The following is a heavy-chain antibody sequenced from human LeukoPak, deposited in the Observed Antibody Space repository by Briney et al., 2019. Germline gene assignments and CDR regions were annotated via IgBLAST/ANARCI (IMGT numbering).Heavy chain of an antibody. J-gene: IGHJ3*02. Sequence: GGSLRLSCAASGFSLSSYWMSWVRQAPGKGLEWVGFIRSKAYGGTTKNAASVKDRFTISRDDSRSIAYLQMNSLKTEDTAVYYCTRRYDYDSSGYYYVRDAFDIWGQGTMVTVSS. V-gene: IGHV3-49*04. CDR1: GFSLSSYW. CDR2: IRSKAYGGTT. CDR3: TRRYDYDSSGYYYVRDAFDI. D-gene: IGHD3-22*01.